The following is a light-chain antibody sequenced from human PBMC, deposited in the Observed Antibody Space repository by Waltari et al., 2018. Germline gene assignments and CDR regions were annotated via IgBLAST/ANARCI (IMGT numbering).Light chain of an antibody. J-gene: IGKJ1*01. CDR3: LQYNGEPRT. CDR1: HNINTW. V-gene: IGKV1-5*03. CDR2: KAS. Sequence: DIQMTQSPSTLSASVGDRVTITCRASHNINTWLAWHQQKPGKAPNLLIYKASNLDSGGPSRFSGSGSGTEVTLNISSLQPDDFATYYCLQYNGEPRTFGQGTKVEVK.